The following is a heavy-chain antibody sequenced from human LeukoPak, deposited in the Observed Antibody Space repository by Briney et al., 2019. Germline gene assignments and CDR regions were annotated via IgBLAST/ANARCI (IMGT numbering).Heavy chain of an antibody. CDR3: ASRGRYWFDP. J-gene: IGHJ5*02. Sequence: SQTLSLTCTVSGGSISSGDYYGSWIRQPPGKGLEWIGYIYYSGSPHYNPSLKSRVTISVDTSKNQFSLKLSSVTAADTAVYYCASRGRYWFDPWGQGTLVTVSS. V-gene: IGHV4-30-4*08. CDR1: GGSISSGDYY. CDR2: IYYSGSP.